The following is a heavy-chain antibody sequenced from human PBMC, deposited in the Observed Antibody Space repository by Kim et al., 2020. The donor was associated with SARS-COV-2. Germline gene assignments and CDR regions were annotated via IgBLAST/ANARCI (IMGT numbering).Heavy chain of an antibody. Sequence: ASVKVSCKASGYTFTSYDINWVRQATGQGLEWMGWMNPNSGNTGYAQKFQGRVTMTRNTSIITAYMELSSLRSEDTAVYYCARGTWDYYDSSGYRTYYFDYWGQGTLVTVSS. CDR1: GYTFTSYD. D-gene: IGHD3-22*01. CDR2: MNPNSGNT. J-gene: IGHJ4*02. CDR3: ARGTWDYYDSSGYRTYYFDY. V-gene: IGHV1-8*01.